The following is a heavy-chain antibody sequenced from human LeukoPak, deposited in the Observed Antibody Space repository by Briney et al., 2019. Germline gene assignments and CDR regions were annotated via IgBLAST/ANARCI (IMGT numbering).Heavy chain of an antibody. CDR1: GYSFTSYW. D-gene: IGHD3-10*01. J-gene: IGHJ5*02. Sequence: GESLKISCKGSGYSFTSYWSGWVRQMPGKGLGWRGIIYPGDSDTRYSPSFQGQVTISADKSICTAYLQWSSLKAVAAAMYYCARLRYYGSGSPFHWFDPWGQGTLVTVSS. V-gene: IGHV5-51*01. CDR3: ARLRYYGSGSPFHWFDP. CDR2: IYPGDSDT.